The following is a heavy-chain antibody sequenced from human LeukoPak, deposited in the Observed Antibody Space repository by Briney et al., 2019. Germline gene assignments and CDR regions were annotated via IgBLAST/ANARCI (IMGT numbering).Heavy chain of an antibody. CDR3: TTDVRQYYYDTSGY. Sequence: GGSLRLSCAASGFTFDDYTMHWVRQAPGKGLEWVGRIKSKTDGGTTDYAAPVKGRFTISRDDSKNTLYLQMNSLKTEDTAVYYCTTDVRQYYYDTSGYWGQGTLVTVSS. D-gene: IGHD3-22*01. J-gene: IGHJ4*02. CDR2: IKSKTDGGTT. V-gene: IGHV3-15*01. CDR1: GFTFDDYT.